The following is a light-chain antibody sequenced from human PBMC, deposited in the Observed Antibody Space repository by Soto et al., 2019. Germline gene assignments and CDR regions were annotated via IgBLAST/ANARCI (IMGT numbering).Light chain of an antibody. V-gene: IGLV2-8*01. CDR1: SSDGGAYNY. CDR3: SSYAVNRDVV. J-gene: IGLJ2*01. Sequence: QSALTQPPSASGSPGQSVTISCTGTSSDGGAYNYVSWYQQHPGKAPKLMIYEVNKRPSGVPYRFSGSKSGNTASLTVSGVQAEDEADYYCSSYAVNRDVVFGGGNKLAVL. CDR2: EVN.